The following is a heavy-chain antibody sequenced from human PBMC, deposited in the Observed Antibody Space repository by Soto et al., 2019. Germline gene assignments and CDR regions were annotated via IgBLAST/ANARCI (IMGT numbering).Heavy chain of an antibody. V-gene: IGHV3-7*03. CDR1: GFTFSSYW. D-gene: IGHD1-26*01. Sequence: GGSLRLSCAASGFTFSSYWMSWVRQAPGKGLEWVANIKQDGSEKYYVDSVKGRFTISRDNAKNSLYLQMNSLRAEDTAVYYCARDLIGSYDHYFDYWGQGTLVTVS. J-gene: IGHJ4*02. CDR3: ARDLIGSYDHYFDY. CDR2: IKQDGSEK.